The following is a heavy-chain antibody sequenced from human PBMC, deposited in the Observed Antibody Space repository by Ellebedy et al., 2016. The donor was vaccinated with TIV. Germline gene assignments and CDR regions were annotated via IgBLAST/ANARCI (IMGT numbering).Heavy chain of an antibody. D-gene: IGHD6-19*01. CDR2: ISSSGSTI. V-gene: IGHV3-48*03. Sequence: GESLKISCAASGFTFSSYEMNWVRQAPGKGLEWVSYISSSGSTIYYADSVKGRFTISRDNAKNSLYLQMNSLRAEDTAVYYCARDLRIAVAGPGWYFDLWGRGTLVTVSS. CDR3: ARDLRIAVAGPGWYFDL. J-gene: IGHJ2*01. CDR1: GFTFSSYE.